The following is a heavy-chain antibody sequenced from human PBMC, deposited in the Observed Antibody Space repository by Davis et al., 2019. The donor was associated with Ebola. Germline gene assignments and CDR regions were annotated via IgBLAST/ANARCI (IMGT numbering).Heavy chain of an antibody. V-gene: IGHV4-34*01. Sequence: SETLSLTCAVYGGSFCGYYWSWIRQPPGKGLEWIGEINHSGSTNYNPSLKSRVTISVDTSKNQFSLKLSSVTAADTAVYYCARGPSVAGLDYWGQGTLVTVSS. CDR2: INHSGST. CDR1: GGSFCGYY. CDR3: ARGPSVAGLDY. J-gene: IGHJ4*02. D-gene: IGHD6-19*01.